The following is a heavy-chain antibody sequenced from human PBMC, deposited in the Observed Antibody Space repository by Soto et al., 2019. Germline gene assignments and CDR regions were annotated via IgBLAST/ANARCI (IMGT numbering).Heavy chain of an antibody. Sequence: EVQLVETGGGLIQPGGSLRLSCAASGFTVSSNSMSWVRQAPGKGLEWVSVIYSGGSTYYADSVKGRFTISRDNSKNTLYLQMNSLRAEDTAVYYCARREHSGSYLDYWGQGTLVTVSS. D-gene: IGHD3-10*01. J-gene: IGHJ4*02. V-gene: IGHV3-53*02. CDR1: GFTVSSNS. CDR2: IYSGGST. CDR3: ARREHSGSYLDY.